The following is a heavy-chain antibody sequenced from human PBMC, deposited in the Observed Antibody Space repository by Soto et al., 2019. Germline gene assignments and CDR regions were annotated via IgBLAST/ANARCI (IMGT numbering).Heavy chain of an antibody. CDR1: GYTFTSYG. D-gene: IGHD3-9*01. CDR3: ARAMPTAGYICFDQ. V-gene: IGHV1-3*04. Sequence: QVDLVQSGAEVKEPGASVRISCEASGYTFTSYGIHWVRQAPGQRLEWMGWINTGSSNTRYSPEFQARVTITRDTSASTAYMELNSLRSEDTAVYYCARAMPTAGYICFDQWGQGTLVTVSS. CDR2: INTGSSNT. J-gene: IGHJ4*02.